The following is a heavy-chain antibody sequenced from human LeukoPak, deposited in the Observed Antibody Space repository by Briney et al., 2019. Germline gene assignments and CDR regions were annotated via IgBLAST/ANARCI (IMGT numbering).Heavy chain of an antibody. CDR3: ARDQYCGGDCYSVFDY. CDR1: GGSISSYY. V-gene: IGHV4-4*07. Sequence: SETLSLTCTVSGGSISSYYWSWIRQPAGKGLECIGRIYTSGSTNYNPSLKSRVTMSVDTSKNQFSLKLSSVTAADTAVYYCARDQYCGGDCYSVFDYWGQGTLVTVSS. D-gene: IGHD2-21*02. J-gene: IGHJ4*02. CDR2: IYTSGST.